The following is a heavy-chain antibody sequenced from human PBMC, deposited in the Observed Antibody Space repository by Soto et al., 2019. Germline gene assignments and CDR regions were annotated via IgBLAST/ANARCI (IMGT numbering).Heavy chain of an antibody. CDR1: GYTFTSYD. CDR3: ASRAKWSGGVFQRVRWYDN. V-gene: IGHV1-8*01. Sequence: ASVKFSCKSSGYTFTSYDINWVRQATGQGLEWMGWMNPNSGNTGYAQKFQGRVTMTRNTSVSTAYMELSSLRSEDTAVYYCASRAKWSGGVFQRVRWYDNCGKGIAGTVS. J-gene: IGHJ5*02. CDR2: MNPNSGNT. D-gene: IGHD3-16*01.